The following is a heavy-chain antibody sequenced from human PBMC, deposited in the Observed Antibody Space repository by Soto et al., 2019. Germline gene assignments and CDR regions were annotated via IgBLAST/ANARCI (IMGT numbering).Heavy chain of an antibody. J-gene: IGHJ4*02. CDR1: GFAFNNYG. V-gene: IGHV3-21*01. Sequence: GESLRLSCTVSGFAFNNYGINWVRQAPGKGLEWVSSISKSDYTYYSDSVKGRFTISRDNAKNSVSLQMNTLRVEDTAVYYCAREDIIIIPAVSDFWGQGILVTVSS. CDR2: ISKSDYT. CDR3: AREDIIIIPAVSDF. D-gene: IGHD2-2*01.